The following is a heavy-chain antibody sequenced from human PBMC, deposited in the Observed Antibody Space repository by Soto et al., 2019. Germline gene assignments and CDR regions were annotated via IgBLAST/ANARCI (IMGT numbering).Heavy chain of an antibody. CDR1: EDIFTNYW. Sequence: GESLKISCKASEDIFTNYWIGWVRQMPGRGLEWMGIIYPGDSDTRYSPSFEGQVTFSVDKSINTAYLHLSTLKASDTAMFYCVRRRGYSSSGAFDYWAQGTPVTGSS. D-gene: IGHD6-6*01. J-gene: IGHJ4*02. CDR2: IYPGDSDT. V-gene: IGHV5-51*01. CDR3: VRRRGYSSSGAFDY.